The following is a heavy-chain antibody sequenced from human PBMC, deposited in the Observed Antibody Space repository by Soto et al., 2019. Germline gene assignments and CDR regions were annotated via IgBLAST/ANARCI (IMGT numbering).Heavy chain of an antibody. D-gene: IGHD1-26*01. CDR3: ARYESSGSYFTY. CDR1: GFPFTNYW. CDR2: ISPDGSDV. Sequence: LRLSCAASGFPFTNYWMNWVRQTPGKGLMWVSRISPDGSDVGYADSVEGRFTVSRDNAKNTLYLQMHSLRAEDTAMYYCARYESSGSYFTYWGQGTLVTVSS. V-gene: IGHV3-74*01. J-gene: IGHJ4*02.